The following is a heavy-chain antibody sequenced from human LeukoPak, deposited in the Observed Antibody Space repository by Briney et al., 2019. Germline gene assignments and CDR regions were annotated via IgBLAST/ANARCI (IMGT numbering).Heavy chain of an antibody. CDR2: IRSKANRYAT. CDR1: GFTFSGSA. D-gene: IGHD2-15*01. J-gene: IGHJ4*02. CDR3: TSMTYCSGGSCYWIDY. V-gene: IGHV3-73*01. Sequence: GGSLRLSCAASGFTFSGSAMHWVRQASGKGLEWVGRIRSKANRYATAYAASVKGRFTISRDNSRNTAYLQMNSLKTEDTAVYYCTSMTYCSGGSCYWIDYWGQGTLVTVSS.